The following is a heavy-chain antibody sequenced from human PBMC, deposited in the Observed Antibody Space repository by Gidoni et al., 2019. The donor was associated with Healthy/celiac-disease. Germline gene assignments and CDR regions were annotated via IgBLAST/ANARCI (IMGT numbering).Heavy chain of an antibody. Sequence: EVQLVEPGGGLVQPGRSLRLSCTAYVFSFGDYAMSWFRQAPGKGLEWVGFIRSKAYGGTTEYAASVKGRFTISRDDSKSIAYLQMNSLKTEDTAVYYCTRMPTYYYDSSGMGWGQGTLVTVSS. J-gene: IGHJ4*02. V-gene: IGHV3-49*03. D-gene: IGHD3-22*01. CDR1: VFSFGDYA. CDR3: TRMPTYYYDSSGMG. CDR2: IRSKAYGGTT.